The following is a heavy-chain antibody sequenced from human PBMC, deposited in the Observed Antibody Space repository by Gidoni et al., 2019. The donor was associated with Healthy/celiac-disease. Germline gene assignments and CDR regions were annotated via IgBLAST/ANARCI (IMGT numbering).Heavy chain of an antibody. D-gene: IGHD2-2*01. CDR1: GFTFSSDG. CDR3: ARDPRYCSSTSCLMVPGVVDY. CDR2: IWYDGSNK. Sequence: QVQLVESGGGVVQPGRSLRLSCAASGFTFSSDGMPWVRQAPGKGLEWVAVIWYDGSNKYYADSVKGRFTISRDNSKNTLYLQMNSLRAEDTAVYYCARDPRYCSSTSCLMVPGVVDYWGQGTLVTVSS. V-gene: IGHV3-33*01. J-gene: IGHJ4*02.